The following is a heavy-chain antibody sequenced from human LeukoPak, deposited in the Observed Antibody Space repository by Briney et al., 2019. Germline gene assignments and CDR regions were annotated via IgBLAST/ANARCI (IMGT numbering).Heavy chain of an antibody. CDR3: TPVFVQPGAFDI. CDR1: GYTFTGSY. V-gene: IGHV1-2*02. Sequence: ASVNVSCKASGYTFTGSYMHWVRQAPGQGLEWMGWINPNSGGTNYAQKFQGRVTMTRDTSIITAEMELNRLRSDDTTVYYCTPVFVQPGAFDIWGQGTMVTVSS. D-gene: IGHD3-16*02. J-gene: IGHJ3*02. CDR2: INPNSGGT.